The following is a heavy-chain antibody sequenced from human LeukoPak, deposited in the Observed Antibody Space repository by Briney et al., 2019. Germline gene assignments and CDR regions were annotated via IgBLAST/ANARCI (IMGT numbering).Heavy chain of an antibody. Sequence: ASVKVSCKASGYTFTSYGISWVRQAPGQGLEWMGWISAYNGNTNYAQKLQGRVTMTTDTSTSTAYMEPRSLRSDDTAAYYCARGSPPKYYYDSSGNIDYFDYWAREPWSPSPQ. CDR2: ISAYNGNT. D-gene: IGHD3-22*01. J-gene: IGHJ4*02. V-gene: IGHV1-18*01. CDR1: GYTFTSYG. CDR3: ARGSPPKYYYDSSGNIDYFDY.